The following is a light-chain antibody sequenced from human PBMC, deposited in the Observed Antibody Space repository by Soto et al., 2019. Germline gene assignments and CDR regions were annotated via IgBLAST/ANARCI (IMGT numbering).Light chain of an antibody. J-gene: IGKJ4*01. V-gene: IGKV3-20*01. CDR1: QSVSSRY. CDR3: HQYDNSPRT. Sequence: EIVLTQSPGTLSLSPGDTATLSCRASQSVSSRYLGWYQQRPGQAPRLLIYGASSRATGIPDRFSGSGSGTDFTLTISRLEPEDFAVYYCHQYDNSPRTFGGGTQVEIK. CDR2: GAS.